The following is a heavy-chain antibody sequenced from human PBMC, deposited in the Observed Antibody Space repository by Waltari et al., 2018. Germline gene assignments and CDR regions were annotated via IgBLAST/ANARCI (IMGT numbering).Heavy chain of an antibody. J-gene: IGHJ4*02. CDR2: SKTDGSTT. V-gene: IGHV3-74*01. CDR1: GFTFSSLW. D-gene: IGHD7-27*01. CDR3: ARVNWGSLDY. Sequence: EVQLVESGGGLVQPGGSLRLSCAASGFTFSSLWMSWVRQAPGKGLVWVSQSKTDGSTTRYADSVKGRFTISRDNAKNTLYLQVNSLRAEDTAVYYCARVNWGSLDYWGQGTLVTVSS.